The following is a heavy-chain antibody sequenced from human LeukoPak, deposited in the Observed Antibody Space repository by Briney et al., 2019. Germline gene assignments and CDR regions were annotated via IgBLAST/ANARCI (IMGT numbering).Heavy chain of an antibody. CDR3: ARSNFGGGNPDYYYYYMDV. CDR1: GYTFTSYG. D-gene: IGHD4-23*01. CDR2: ISAYNGNT. Sequence: ASVKVSCKAFGYTFTSYGISWVRQAPGQGLEWMGWISAYNGNTNYAQKLQGRVTMTTDTSTSTAYMELRSLRSDDTAVYYCARSNFGGGNPDYYYYYMDVWGKGTTVTVSS. V-gene: IGHV1-18*01. J-gene: IGHJ6*03.